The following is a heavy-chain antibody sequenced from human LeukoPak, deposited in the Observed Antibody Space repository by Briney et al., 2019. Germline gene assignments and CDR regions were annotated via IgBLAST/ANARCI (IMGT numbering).Heavy chain of an antibody. CDR1: GGTFSSYA. V-gene: IGHV1-69*04. CDR3: ARDGRGLDRRGFYY. D-gene: IGHD1-26*01. J-gene: IGHJ4*02. Sequence: ASVKVSCKASGGTFSSYAINWVRQAPGQGLEWMGRIIPIFGIANYAQKFQGRVTITADKSTSTAYMELSSLRSEDTAVYYCARDGRGLDRRGFYYWGQGTLVTVSS. CDR2: IIPIFGIA.